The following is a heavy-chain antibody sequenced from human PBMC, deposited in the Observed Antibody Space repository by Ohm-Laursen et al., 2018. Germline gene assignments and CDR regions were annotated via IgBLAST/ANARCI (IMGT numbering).Heavy chain of an antibody. Sequence: SLRLSCAASGFTFSSYAMTWVRQAPGKGLEWVSAISPSGGSIYDADSVKGRFTISRDDSKNTLFLQMSALRAEDTALYYCAKENPSYFYDYWGQGTLVTVSS. CDR3: AKENPSYFYDY. J-gene: IGHJ4*02. CDR1: GFTFSSYA. D-gene: IGHD3-10*01. V-gene: IGHV3-23*01. CDR2: ISPSGGSI.